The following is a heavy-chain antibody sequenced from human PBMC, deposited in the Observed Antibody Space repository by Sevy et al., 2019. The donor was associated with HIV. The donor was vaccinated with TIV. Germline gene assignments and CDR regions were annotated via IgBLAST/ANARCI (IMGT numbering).Heavy chain of an antibody. CDR1: DYSISSGYY. D-gene: IGHD1-26*01. V-gene: IGHV4-38-2*01. J-gene: IGHJ4*02. CDR3: ARGGSIVTARDYFDL. CDR2: IHHSGSI. Sequence: SGTLSLTCGVSDYSISSGYYWGWIRQPPGKGLEWLAIIHHSGSIYFNPSLNSRFIISVDTSKNQFSLKLHFVTAADTAGYYCARGGSIVTARDYFDLWGQGVLVTVSS.